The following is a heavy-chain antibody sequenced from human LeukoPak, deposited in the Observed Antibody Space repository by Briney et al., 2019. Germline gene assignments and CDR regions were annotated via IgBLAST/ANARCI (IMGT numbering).Heavy chain of an antibody. J-gene: IGHJ4*02. D-gene: IGHD5-12*01. Sequence: PGGSLRLSCAASGFTFRSYWMSWVRQAPGKGLEWVANINQGGNVKYYVDSVKGRFTISRDDAKNSLYVQMNSLRDEDTAVYYCARVGYSGWNLEYWGQGTLVTVSS. CDR1: GFTFRSYW. CDR3: ARVGYSGWNLEY. CDR2: INQGGNVK. V-gene: IGHV3-7*01.